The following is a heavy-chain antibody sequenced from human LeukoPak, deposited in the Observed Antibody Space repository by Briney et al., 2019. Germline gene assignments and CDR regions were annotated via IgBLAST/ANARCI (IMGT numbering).Heavy chain of an antibody. V-gene: IGHV4-34*01. CDR3: ARRNANNILPFDI. Sequence: PSETLSLTCAVYGGSFSGYYWSWIRQPPGKGLEWIGEINHSGSTNYNPSLKSRVTISVDTSKNQFSLKLSSVTAADTAVYYCARRNANNILPFDIWGQGTMVTVSS. CDR2: INHSGST. CDR1: GGSFSGYY. D-gene: IGHD3-3*02. J-gene: IGHJ3*02.